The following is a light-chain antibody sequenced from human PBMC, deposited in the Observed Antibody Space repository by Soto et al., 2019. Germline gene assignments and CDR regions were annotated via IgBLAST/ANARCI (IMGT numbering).Light chain of an antibody. CDR3: QQSYKMPS. J-gene: IGKJ5*01. V-gene: IGKV1-39*01. CDR1: RNVSNY. CDR2: ATS. Sequence: EIPLTQSPSSLAASVGDRLTLTCRASRNVSNYLNWYQHKPGKGPTLLIHATSNLQIGVPSRFSGSGSGTEFTLTISSLEPEDFGTYYCQQSYKMPSFGQGTRLVIK.